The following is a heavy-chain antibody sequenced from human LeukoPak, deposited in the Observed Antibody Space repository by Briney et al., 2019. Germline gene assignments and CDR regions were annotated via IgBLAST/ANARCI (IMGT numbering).Heavy chain of an antibody. Sequence: SETLSLTYAVYGGSFSGYYWSWIRQPPGKGLEWIGEINHSGSTNYNPSLKSRVTITVDTSKNQFSLKLSSVTAADTAVYYCARAVDYYYGMDVWGQGTTVTVSS. D-gene: IGHD2-15*01. CDR1: GGSFSGYY. CDR2: INHSGST. V-gene: IGHV4-34*01. CDR3: ARAVDYYYGMDV. J-gene: IGHJ6*02.